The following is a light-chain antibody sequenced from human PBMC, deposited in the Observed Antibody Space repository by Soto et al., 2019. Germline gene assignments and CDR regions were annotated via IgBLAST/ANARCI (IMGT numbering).Light chain of an antibody. CDR3: QQYGSSPGT. J-gene: IGKJ1*01. CDR1: QSVSSSY. V-gene: IGKV3-20*01. Sequence: EIVLTQSPGTLSLSPGERATLSCRASQSVSSSYLAWYQQKPGQAPRLLIYGASSRATGIPDGFSGSGSGTDFTLTISRLEPEDFAVYYCQQYGSSPGTFGQGTKVAIK. CDR2: GAS.